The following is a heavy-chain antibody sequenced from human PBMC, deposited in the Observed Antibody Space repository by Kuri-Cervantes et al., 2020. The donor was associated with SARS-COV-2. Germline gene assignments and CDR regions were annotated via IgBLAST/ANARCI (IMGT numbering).Heavy chain of an antibody. CDR2: ITGGSNII. CDR1: GFTFSIYS. Sequence: GESLKISCRASGFTFSIYSMSWVRQAPGKGLEWVSYITGGSNIIYYADSVKGRFTISRDNAKNLLYLQMNSLRDEDAAVYYCSRGRQWGQDNWGQGTLVTVSS. D-gene: IGHD2-15*01. CDR3: SRGRQWGQDN. J-gene: IGHJ4*02. V-gene: IGHV3-48*02.